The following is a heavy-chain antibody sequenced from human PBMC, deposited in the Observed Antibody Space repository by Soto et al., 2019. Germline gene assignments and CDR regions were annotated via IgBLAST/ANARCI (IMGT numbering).Heavy chain of an antibody. CDR2: ISGSGGST. CDR3: AKASGWFGEFDS. V-gene: IGHV3-23*01. J-gene: IGHJ4*02. Sequence: EVQLLESGGGLVQPGGSLRLSCAASGVTFSSYAMSWVRQAPGQGLEWVSGISGSGGSTYYADSVKGMFTISRDNSTNTVYLQMNSVRAEDTAVYYCAKASGWFGEFDSWGQGTLVTVSS. D-gene: IGHD3-10*01. CDR1: GVTFSSYA.